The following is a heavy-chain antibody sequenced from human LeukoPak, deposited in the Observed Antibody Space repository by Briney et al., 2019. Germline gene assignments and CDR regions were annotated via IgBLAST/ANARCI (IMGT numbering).Heavy chain of an antibody. V-gene: IGHV4-34*01. J-gene: IGHJ4*02. CDR1: GGSFSGYY. D-gene: IGHD4-17*01. CDR2: INHSGST. CDR3: ARGFPASYGDDQYYFDY. Sequence: SETLSLTCAVYGGSFSGYYWSWIRQPPGNGLEWIGEINHSGSTNYNPSLKSRVTISVDTSKNQFSLKLSSVTAADTAVYYCARGFPASYGDDQYYFDYWGQGTLVTVSS.